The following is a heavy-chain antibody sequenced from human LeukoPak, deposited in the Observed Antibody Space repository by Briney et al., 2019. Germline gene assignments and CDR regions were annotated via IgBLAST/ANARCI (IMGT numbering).Heavy chain of an antibody. V-gene: IGHV3-9*01. CDR2: ISWNSGSI. CDR1: GFTFDDYA. CDR3: AKDEYYYGSGRSSFDY. Sequence: GRSLRLSCAASGFTFDDYAMHWVRQAPGKGLEWVSGISWNSGSIGYADSVKGRFTISRDNAKNSLYLQMNSLRAEDTALYYCAKDEYYYGSGRSSFDYWGQGTLVTVSS. D-gene: IGHD3-10*01. J-gene: IGHJ4*02.